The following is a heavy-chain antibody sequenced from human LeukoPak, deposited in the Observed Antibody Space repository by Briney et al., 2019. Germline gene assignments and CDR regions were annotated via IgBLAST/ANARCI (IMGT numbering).Heavy chain of an antibody. D-gene: IGHD3-3*01. Sequence: ASVKVSCKASGGTFSSYAISWVRQAPGQGLEWMGGIIPIFGTANYAQKFQDRVTITTDESTSTAYMELSSLRSEDTAVYYCARDQGVAIFGVANNWFDPWGQGTLVTVSS. CDR2: IIPIFGTA. CDR1: GGTFSSYA. V-gene: IGHV1-69*05. CDR3: ARDQGVAIFGVANNWFDP. J-gene: IGHJ5*02.